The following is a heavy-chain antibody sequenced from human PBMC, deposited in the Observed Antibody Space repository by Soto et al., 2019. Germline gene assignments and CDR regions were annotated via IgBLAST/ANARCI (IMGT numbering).Heavy chain of an antibody. D-gene: IGHD6-13*01. Sequence: SETLSLTCTVSGGSISSYYWSWIRQPPGKGLEWIGYIYYSGSTNSNPSLKSRVTISVDTSKNQFSLKLSSVTAADTAVYHCARHGGQYSNSWYDYWGQGTLVTVSS. CDR1: GGSISSYY. V-gene: IGHV4-59*08. CDR3: ARHGGQYSNSWYDY. CDR2: IYYSGST. J-gene: IGHJ4*02.